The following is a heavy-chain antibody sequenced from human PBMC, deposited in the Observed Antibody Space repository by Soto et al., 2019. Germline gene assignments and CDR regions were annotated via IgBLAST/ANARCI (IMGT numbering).Heavy chain of an antibody. V-gene: IGHV4-59*08. CDR3: ARHVRFNGVDY. CDR1: GGSISSHF. D-gene: IGHD2-8*01. Sequence: PSKTLSLTCTVSGGSISSHFWSWIRQPPGKGLEWIGYIYNSGDTNYNPSLKSRVTISVDTSKNQFSLKLSSVTAADTAVYYCARHVRFNGVDYWGQGTLVTVSS. CDR2: IYNSGDT. J-gene: IGHJ4*02.